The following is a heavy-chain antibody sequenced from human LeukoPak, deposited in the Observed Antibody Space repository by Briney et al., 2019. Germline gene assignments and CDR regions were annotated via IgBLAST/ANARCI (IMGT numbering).Heavy chain of an antibody. CDR3: AKEVSRGYSGYVEEVNWFDP. CDR2: ISGSGGST. J-gene: IGHJ5*02. D-gene: IGHD5-12*01. CDR1: GFTFSSYA. V-gene: IGHV3-23*01. Sequence: GGSLRLSCAASGFTFSSYAMSWVRQAPGKGLEWVSAISGSGGSTYYADSVKGRFTISRDNSKNTLYLQMNSLRAEDTAVYYCAKEVSRGYSGYVEEVNWFDPWGQGTLVTVSS.